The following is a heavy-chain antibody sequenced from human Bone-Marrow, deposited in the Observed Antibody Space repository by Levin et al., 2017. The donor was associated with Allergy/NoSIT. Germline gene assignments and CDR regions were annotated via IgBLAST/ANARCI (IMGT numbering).Heavy chain of an antibody. D-gene: IGHD2-21*01. CDR3: ARGGFKGGDDDAFDI. Sequence: GESLKISCKASGYTFTGYYMHWVRQAPGQGLEWMGWINPNSGGTNYAQKFQGRVTMTRDTSISTAYMELSRLRSDDTAVYYCARGGFKGGDDDAFDIWGQGTMVTVSS. CDR2: INPNSGGT. V-gene: IGHV1-2*02. CDR1: GYTFTGYY. J-gene: IGHJ3*02.